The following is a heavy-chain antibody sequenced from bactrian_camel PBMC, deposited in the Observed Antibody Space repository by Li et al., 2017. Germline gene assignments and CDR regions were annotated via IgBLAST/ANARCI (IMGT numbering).Heavy chain of an antibody. Sequence: QLVESGGGLVQPGGSLRLSCAASGLTFSNRDMNWVRQAPGKGLEWLASIYADGSRTDYRTSVKGRFTISRDNAQNTVYLQMNSLKPDDTAMYYCAKVGSLGGSWYGAHLDYWGQGTQVTVS. CDR3: AKVGSLGGSWYGAHLDY. CDR2: IYADGSRT. CDR1: GLTFSNRD. D-gene: IGHD6*01. J-gene: IGHJ4*01. V-gene: IGHV3S6*01.